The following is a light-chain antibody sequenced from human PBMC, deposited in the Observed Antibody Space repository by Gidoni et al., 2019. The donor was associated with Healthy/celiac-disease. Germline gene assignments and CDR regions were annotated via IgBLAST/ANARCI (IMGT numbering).Light chain of an antibody. CDR3: QSYDSSLSPVV. CDR2: GNS. CDR1: SSNIGAGYD. J-gene: IGLJ2*01. V-gene: IGLV1-40*01. Sequence: TITCTGSSSNIGAGYDVHWYQQLPGTAPKLLIYGNSNRPSGVPDRFSGSKSGTSASLAITGLQAEDEADYYCQSYDSSLSPVVFGGGTKLTVL.